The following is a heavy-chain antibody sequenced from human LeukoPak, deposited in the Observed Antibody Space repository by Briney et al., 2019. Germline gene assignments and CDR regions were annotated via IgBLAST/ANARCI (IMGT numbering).Heavy chain of an antibody. CDR3: ARERNSGYYFFDY. D-gene: IGHD3-22*01. CDR2: ITPSGGAT. J-gene: IGHJ4*02. V-gene: IGHV1-46*03. Sequence: ASVRVSCKASGYTFTNYYIHWVRQAPGQGLEWMGKITPSGGATTYAQKFQGRVIVTRDTSTSTFYMELSSPRSEDTAVYYCARERNSGYYFFDYWGQGTLVTVSS. CDR1: GYTFTNYY.